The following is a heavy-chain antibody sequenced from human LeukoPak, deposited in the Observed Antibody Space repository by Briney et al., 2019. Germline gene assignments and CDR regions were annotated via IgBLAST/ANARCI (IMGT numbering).Heavy chain of an antibody. J-gene: IGHJ4*02. D-gene: IGHD6-13*01. CDR1: GFTFSSYS. CDR3: ARCLAAAGTEPIFDY. V-gene: IGHV3-21*01. CDR2: ISSSSSYI. Sequence: GGSLRLSCAASGFTFSSYSMNWVRQAPGKGLEWVSSISSSSSYIYYAASVKGRFTISRDNAKNSLYLQMNSLRAEDTAVYYCARCLAAAGTEPIFDYWGQGTLVTVSS.